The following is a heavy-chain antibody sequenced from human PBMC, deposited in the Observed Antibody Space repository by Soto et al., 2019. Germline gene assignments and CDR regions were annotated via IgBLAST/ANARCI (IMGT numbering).Heavy chain of an antibody. CDR2: INPNSGGT. V-gene: IGHV1-2*02. J-gene: IGHJ3*02. Sequence: GASVKVSCKASGYTFTGYSFHWVRQAPGQGLEWLGWINPNSGGTNYAQRFQGRVTMTRDTSISTAYMELSSLRFDDTAVFYCASQDDAFDIWGQGTMVTVSS. CDR1: GYTFTGYS. CDR3: ASQDDAFDI.